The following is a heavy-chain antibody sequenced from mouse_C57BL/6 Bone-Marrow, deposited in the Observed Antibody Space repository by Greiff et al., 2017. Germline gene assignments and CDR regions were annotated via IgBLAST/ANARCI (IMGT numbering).Heavy chain of an antibody. CDR2: IDPSDSYT. V-gene: IGHV1-50*01. CDR1: GYTFTSYW. Sequence: QVQLQQPGAELVKPGASVKLSCKASGYTFTSYWMPWVKQRPGQGLEWIGAIDPSDSYTNYNQKFKGKATLAVDTSSSTAYMQLSSLTAEDSEVYYCERSGGYYAWFAYWGQGTLVTVSA. J-gene: IGHJ3*01. D-gene: IGHD2-3*01. CDR3: ERSGGYYAWFAY.